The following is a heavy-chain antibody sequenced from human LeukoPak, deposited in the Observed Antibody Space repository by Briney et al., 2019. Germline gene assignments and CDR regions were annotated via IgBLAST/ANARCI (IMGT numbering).Heavy chain of an antibody. CDR1: GGSISSSCYY. CDR2: SYYSGST. J-gene: IGHJ4*02. Sequence: SETLSLTCTVSGGSISSSCYYWSRIRQPPGKGLECIGYSYYSGSTNNTPSPKSRLTISVDTSKNQFSLKLSSVTAADTAVYYCARGGSSWYYFDYWGQGTLVTVSS. D-gene: IGHD6-13*01. V-gene: IGHV4-61*01. CDR3: ARGGSSWYYFDY.